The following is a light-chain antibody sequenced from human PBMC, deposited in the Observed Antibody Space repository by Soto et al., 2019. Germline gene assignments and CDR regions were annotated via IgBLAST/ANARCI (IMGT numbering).Light chain of an antibody. CDR3: QQYGSSPRT. V-gene: IGKV1-9*01. J-gene: IGKJ1*01. CDR1: QGISSY. CDR2: AAS. Sequence: DIKLTQSPSFLSASVGDRVTITCRAGQGISSYLAWYQQKPGKAPKLLIYAASTLQSGVPSRFSGSGSGTDFTLTISRLEPEDFAVYYCQQYGSSPRTFGQGTKVDI.